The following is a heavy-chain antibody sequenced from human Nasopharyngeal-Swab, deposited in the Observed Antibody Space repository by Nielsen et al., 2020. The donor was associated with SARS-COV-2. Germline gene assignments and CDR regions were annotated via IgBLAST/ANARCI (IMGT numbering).Heavy chain of an antibody. CDR1: GASISSYY. Sequence: SETLSLTCTVSGASISSYYWSWIRQPPGKGLEWIGYIYHSGSTNYNPSLKSRVTISVDTSKNQFSLKLSSVTAADTAVYYCARLLNIADPYYFDYWGQGTLVTVSS. V-gene: IGHV4-59*12. D-gene: IGHD6-13*01. CDR3: ARLLNIADPYYFDY. CDR2: IYHSGST. J-gene: IGHJ4*02.